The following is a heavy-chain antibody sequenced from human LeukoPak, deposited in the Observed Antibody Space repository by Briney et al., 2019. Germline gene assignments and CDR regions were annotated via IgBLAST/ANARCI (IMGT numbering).Heavy chain of an antibody. J-gene: IGHJ5*02. CDR2: INHSGST. V-gene: IGHV4-34*01. D-gene: IGHD3-10*01. CDR3: ARGTMLYMVRGLFDP. CDR1: GGSFSGYY. Sequence: PSETLSLTCAVYGGSFSGYYWSWIRQPPGKGLEWIGEINHSGSTNYNPSLKSRVTISVDTSKNQFSLKLSSVTAADTAVYYCARGTMLYMVRGLFDPWGQGTLVTVSS.